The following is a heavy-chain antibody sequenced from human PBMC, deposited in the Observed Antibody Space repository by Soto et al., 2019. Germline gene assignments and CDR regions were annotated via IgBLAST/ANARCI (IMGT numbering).Heavy chain of an antibody. J-gene: IGHJ5*02. CDR2: IDPSDSYT. CDR3: ARQGWFSYSFDP. D-gene: IGHD2-15*01. CDR1: GYSFTSYW. Sequence: GESLKISCKGSGYSFTSYWISWVRQMPGKGLEWMGRIDPSDSYTNYSPSFQGHVTISADKSISTAYLQWSSLKASDTAMYYCARQGWFSYSFDPWGQGTLVTVSS. V-gene: IGHV5-10-1*01.